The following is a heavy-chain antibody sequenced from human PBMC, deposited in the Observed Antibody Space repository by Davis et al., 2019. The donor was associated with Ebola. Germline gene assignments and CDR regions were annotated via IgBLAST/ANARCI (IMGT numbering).Heavy chain of an antibody. J-gene: IGHJ5*02. Sequence: SETLSLTCAVYGGSFSGYYWSWIRQPPGKGLEWIGEINHSGSTNYNPSLKSRVTISVDTSKNQFSLKLSSVTAADTAVYYCARVVTMIVGGWYDPWGQGTLVTVSS. CDR2: INHSGST. CDR3: ARVVTMIVGGWYDP. D-gene: IGHD3-22*01. CDR1: GGSFSGYY. V-gene: IGHV4-34*01.